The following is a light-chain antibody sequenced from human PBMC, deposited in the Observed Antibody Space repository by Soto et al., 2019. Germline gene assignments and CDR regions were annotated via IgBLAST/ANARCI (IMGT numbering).Light chain of an antibody. J-gene: IGLJ1*01. CDR3: TSYTISSPSLHV. CDR2: DVS. CDR1: SSDVGGYNY. Sequence: QSVLTQPASVSGSPGQSITISCTGTSSDVGGYNYVSWYQQHPGKAPKLMIYDVSNRPSGVSNRFSGSKSGNTASLTISGLQAEDDADYYSTSYTISSPSLHVVRTGTKVPV. V-gene: IGLV2-14*01.